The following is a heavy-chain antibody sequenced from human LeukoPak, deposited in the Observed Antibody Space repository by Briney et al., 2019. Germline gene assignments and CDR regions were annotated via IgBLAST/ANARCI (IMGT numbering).Heavy chain of an antibody. V-gene: IGHV3-23*01. D-gene: IGHD3-16*01. CDR2: ISASGSST. CDR1: GFTLRTYG. CDR3: AKTPGGGPADAFDI. Sequence: GGSLRLSCAASGFTLRTYGMSWVRQAPGKGLEWVSGISASGSSTYSADSVKGRFTISRDNSKDTLYLQMNSLRAEDTAVYYCAKTPGGGPADAFDIWGQGTVVTVSS. J-gene: IGHJ3*02.